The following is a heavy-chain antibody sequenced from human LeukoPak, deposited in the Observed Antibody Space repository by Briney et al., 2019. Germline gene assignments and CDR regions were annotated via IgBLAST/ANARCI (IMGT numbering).Heavy chain of an antibody. CDR2: ISAYNGNT. Sequence: ASVKVSCKASGYTFTSYSISWVRQAPGQGLEWMGWISAYNGNTNYAQKLQGRVTMTTDTSTSTAYMELRSLRSDDTAVYYCARASAYYYDSSGYYSQLDYWGQGTLVTVSS. V-gene: IGHV1-18*01. CDR1: GYTFTSYS. J-gene: IGHJ4*02. D-gene: IGHD3-22*01. CDR3: ARASAYYYDSSGYYSQLDY.